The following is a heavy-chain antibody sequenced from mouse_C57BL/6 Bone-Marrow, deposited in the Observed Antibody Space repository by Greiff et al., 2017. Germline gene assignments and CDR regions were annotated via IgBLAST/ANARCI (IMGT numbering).Heavy chain of an antibody. D-gene: IGHD1-1*01. J-gene: IGHJ1*03. CDR2: IDPSDSET. CDR1: GYTFTSYW. CDR3: ARGSGSSSNWYFDV. Sequence: VQLQQPGAELVRPGSSVKLSCKASGYTFTSYWMHWVKQRPIQGLEWIGNIDPSDSETHYNQKFKDKATLTVDKSSSTAYMQLSSLTSEDSAVYYCARGSGSSSNWYFDVWGTGTTVTVSS. V-gene: IGHV1-52*01.